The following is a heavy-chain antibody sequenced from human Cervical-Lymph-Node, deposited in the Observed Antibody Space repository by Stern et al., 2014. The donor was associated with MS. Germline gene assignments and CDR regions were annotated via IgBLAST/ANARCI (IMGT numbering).Heavy chain of an antibody. J-gene: IGHJ4*02. CDR1: GFTFSSYG. CDR3: ARDYEDTSMLFDH. D-gene: IGHD2-8*01. Sequence: VQLVESGGAVVQPGRSLRLSCAASGFTFSSYGMHWVRQAPGTGLEWGTVISYDGNHKYYAASVMGRFTNYRDNSKNTLHLQMNSVTPDDTAIYYCARDYEDTSMLFDHWGQGTLVTVSS. V-gene: IGHV3-30*03. CDR2: ISYDGNHK.